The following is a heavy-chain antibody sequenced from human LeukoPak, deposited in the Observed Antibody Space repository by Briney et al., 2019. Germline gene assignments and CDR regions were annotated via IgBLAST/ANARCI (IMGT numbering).Heavy chain of an antibody. CDR3: ARGQIVGATEGAFDI. D-gene: IGHD1-26*01. CDR2: IYTSGST. V-gene: IGHV4-4*07. CDR1: GGSISSYY. Sequence: SETLSLTCTVSGGSISSYYWSWIRQPAGKGLEWIGRIYTSGSTNYNPSLKSRVTMSVDTSKNQFSLKLSSVTAADTAVYYCARGQIVGATEGAFDIWGQGTMVTVSS. J-gene: IGHJ3*02.